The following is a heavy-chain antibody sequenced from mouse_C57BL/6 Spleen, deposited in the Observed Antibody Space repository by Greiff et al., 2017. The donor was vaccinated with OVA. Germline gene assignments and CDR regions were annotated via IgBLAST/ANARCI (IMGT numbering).Heavy chain of an antibody. D-gene: IGHD2-4*01. V-gene: IGHV1-82*01. CDR3: ARFGAPYDYDGAWFAY. CDR2: IYPGDGDT. J-gene: IGHJ3*01. CDR1: GYAFSSSW. Sequence: QVQLQQSGPELVKPGASVKISCKASGYAFSSSWMNWVKQRPGKGLEWIGRIYPGDGDTNYNGKFKGKATLTADKSSSTAYMQLSSLTSEDSAVYFCARFGAPYDYDGAWFAYWGQGTLVTVSA.